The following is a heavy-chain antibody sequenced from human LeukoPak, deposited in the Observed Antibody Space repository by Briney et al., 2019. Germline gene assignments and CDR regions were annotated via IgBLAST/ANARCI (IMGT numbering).Heavy chain of an antibody. CDR3: TREVPHGYSGYDSRDY. Sequence: GGSLRLSCAASGFTFSTYNMNWVRQAPGKGLEWVSSISSSSSHTYYVDSVKGRFTISRDNTMNSLYLQMNSLRAEDTAVYYCTREVPHGYSGYDSRDYWGQGTQVTVSS. CDR2: ISSSSSHT. V-gene: IGHV3-21*01. CDR1: GFTFSTYN. D-gene: IGHD5-12*01. J-gene: IGHJ4*02.